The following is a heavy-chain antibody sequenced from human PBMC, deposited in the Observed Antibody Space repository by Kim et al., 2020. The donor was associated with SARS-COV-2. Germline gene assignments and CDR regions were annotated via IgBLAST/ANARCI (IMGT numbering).Heavy chain of an antibody. Sequence: NDYALSGKSRITINPATSKNQFSLQLNSVTPEDTAVYYCARERSYGYDYWGQGTLVTVSS. V-gene: IGHV6-1*01. CDR3: ARERSYGYDY. D-gene: IGHD5-18*01. J-gene: IGHJ4*02. CDR2: N.